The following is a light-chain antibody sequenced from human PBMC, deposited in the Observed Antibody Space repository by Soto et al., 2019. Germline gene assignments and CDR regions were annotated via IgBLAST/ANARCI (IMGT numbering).Light chain of an antibody. CDR2: DAS. J-gene: IGKJ3*01. Sequence: DIQLTQSPSPLSASVGDRITITCQANQDVNNYLNWYQQKPGKAPKLLIYDASNLARGVPSRFSGSGSGSHFTFTITTLQPEDFATYYCQQYDALPPAFGPGTKVDVQ. CDR1: QDVNNY. CDR3: QQYDALPPA. V-gene: IGKV1-33*01.